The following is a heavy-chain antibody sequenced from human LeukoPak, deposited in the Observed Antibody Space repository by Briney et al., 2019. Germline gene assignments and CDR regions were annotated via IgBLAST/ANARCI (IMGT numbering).Heavy chain of an antibody. CDR2: IWYDGTNK. D-gene: IGHD6-6*01. CDR3: AREIGEYSRSLGEYFDY. Sequence: GGSLRLPCAASGFIFSSYAMHWVRQAPGKGLEWVAVIWYDGTNKYYADSVTGRFTISRDNSKNTLNLQMNSLRADDTAIYYCAREIGEYSRSLGEYFDYWGQGALVTVSS. CDR1: GFIFSSYA. V-gene: IGHV3-33*01. J-gene: IGHJ4*02.